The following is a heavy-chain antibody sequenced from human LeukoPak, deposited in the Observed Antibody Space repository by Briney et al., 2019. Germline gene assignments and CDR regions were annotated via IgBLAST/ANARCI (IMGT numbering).Heavy chain of an antibody. D-gene: IGHD6-13*01. CDR3: ARLGYSSTWYQDY. J-gene: IGHJ4*02. Sequence: GGSLRLSCAASGFTFSNYWMSWVRQAPGKGLEWVANIKGDGSEKYYVDSVKGRFTISRDNAKNSLYLQMNSLRAEDTAVYYCARLGYSSTWYQDYWGQGTLVSVSS. V-gene: IGHV3-7*01. CDR2: IKGDGSEK. CDR1: GFTFSNYW.